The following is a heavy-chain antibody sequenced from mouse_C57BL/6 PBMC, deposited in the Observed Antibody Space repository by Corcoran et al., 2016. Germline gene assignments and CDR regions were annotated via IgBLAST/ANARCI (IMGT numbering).Heavy chain of an antibody. CDR2: INPNNGGT. CDR1: GYTFTDYS. Sequence: EVQLQQSGPEMVKPGDSVKISCKAAGYTFTDYSMNWVKQCPGKSLEWIGDINPNNGGTSYNQKCKGKATLTGDKSSSKAYMELRSLTSEDSAVDYCARRYYGSRYYFDYWGQGTTLTVSS. V-gene: IGHV1-26*01. J-gene: IGHJ2*01. D-gene: IGHD1-1*01. CDR3: ARRYYGSRYYFDY.